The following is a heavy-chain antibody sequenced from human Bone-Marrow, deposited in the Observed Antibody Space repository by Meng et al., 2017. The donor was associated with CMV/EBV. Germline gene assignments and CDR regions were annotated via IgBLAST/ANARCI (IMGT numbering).Heavy chain of an antibody. D-gene: IGHD2-21*01. CDR2: IYSGGST. V-gene: IGHV3-53*01. Sequence: GGSLRFSCAASGFTVSSNYMSWVRQAPGKGLEWVSVIYSGGSTYYADSVKGRFTISRDNSKNTLYLQMNSPRAEDTAVYYCASSSRLRHDAFDIWGQGTMVTVSS. J-gene: IGHJ3*02. CDR1: GFTVSSNY. CDR3: ASSSRLRHDAFDI.